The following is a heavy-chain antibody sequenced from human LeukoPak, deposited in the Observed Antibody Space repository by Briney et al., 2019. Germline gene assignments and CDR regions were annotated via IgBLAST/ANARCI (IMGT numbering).Heavy chain of an antibody. V-gene: IGHV4-34*01. D-gene: IGHD2-15*01. Sequence: SETLSLTCAVYGGSFSGYYWSWIRQPPGKGLEWMGEINHSGSTNYNPSLKTRVPISVATSKTHFSLKLSSVTAADTAVYYCARGDWVVPPFAYWGQGTLVTVSS. J-gene: IGHJ4*02. CDR3: ARGDWVVPPFAY. CDR2: INHSGST. CDR1: GGSFSGYY.